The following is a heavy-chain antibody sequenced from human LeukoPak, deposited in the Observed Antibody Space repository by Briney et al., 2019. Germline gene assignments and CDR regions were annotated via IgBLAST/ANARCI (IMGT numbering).Heavy chain of an antibody. CDR3: ARKSSGVLGAFDI. J-gene: IGHJ3*02. CDR1: GGSISSNNYY. CDR2: VSYSGST. D-gene: IGHD6-19*01. Sequence: SETLSLTCTVSGGSISSNNYYWGWIRQPPGKGLEWIGSVSYSGSTFHNPSLKSRVTMSVDTSRNQFSLKLSSVAAADTAVYYCARKSSGVLGAFDIWGQGTMVTVSS. V-gene: IGHV4-39*01.